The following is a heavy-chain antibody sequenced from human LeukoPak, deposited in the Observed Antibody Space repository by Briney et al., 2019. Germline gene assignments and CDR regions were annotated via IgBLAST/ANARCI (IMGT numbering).Heavy chain of an antibody. V-gene: IGHV3-74*01. CDR3: TRDGGQSGFDFDY. CDR2: INIDERIT. CDR1: GFSFSTQR. D-gene: IGHD5-12*01. Sequence: PGGSLRLSCAASGFSFSTQRMHWVRQAPGKGLVWVSYINIDERITGYADSVKGRFTISRDNARNSLYLQMNSLRAEDTAVYYCTRDGGQSGFDFDYWGQGTLVTVSS. J-gene: IGHJ4*02.